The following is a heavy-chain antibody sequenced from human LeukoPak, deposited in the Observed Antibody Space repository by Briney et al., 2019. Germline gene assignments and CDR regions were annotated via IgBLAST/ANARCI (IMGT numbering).Heavy chain of an antibody. CDR3: AREAYGSGSFRTDYYYMDV. CDR2: ISAYNGNT. D-gene: IGHD3-10*01. Sequence: GASVKVSCKASGYTFTSYGISWVRQAPGQGLEWMGWISAYNGNTNYAQKLQGRVTMTTDTSTSTAYMELRSLRSDDTAVYYCAREAYGSGSFRTDYYYMDVWGKGTTVTISS. V-gene: IGHV1-18*01. J-gene: IGHJ6*03. CDR1: GYTFTSYG.